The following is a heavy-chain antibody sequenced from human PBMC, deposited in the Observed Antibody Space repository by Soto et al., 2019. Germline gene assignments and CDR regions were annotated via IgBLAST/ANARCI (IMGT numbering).Heavy chain of an antibody. CDR2: ISYRGST. Sequence: SEPLSLTCTASAVSITTSYWSWIRQPLGKALEWIGYISYRGSTNYNPALKSRLTIAIDTSKSQISLKLTSMTTADTAVDYCASSGIVGREVNTWFDTWGQGTLVTVYS. CDR1: AVSITTSY. V-gene: IGHV4-59*01. D-gene: IGHD3-22*01. J-gene: IGHJ5*02. CDR3: ASSGIVGREVNTWFDT.